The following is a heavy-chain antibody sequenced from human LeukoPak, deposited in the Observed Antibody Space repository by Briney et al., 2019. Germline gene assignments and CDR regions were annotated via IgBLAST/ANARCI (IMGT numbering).Heavy chain of an antibody. V-gene: IGHV2-5*01. Sequence: SGPTLVNPTQTLTLTCTFSGFSLSTSGVGVGWIRQPPGKALEWLALIYWNDDKRYRPFLKSRLTITKDTSKNQVVLTMTKMDPLDTATYYCAHMVNTVTTSWGAFDIWGQGTMVTVSS. D-gene: IGHD4-17*01. CDR2: IYWNDDK. CDR3: AHMVNTVTTSWGAFDI. J-gene: IGHJ3*02. CDR1: GFSLSTSGVG.